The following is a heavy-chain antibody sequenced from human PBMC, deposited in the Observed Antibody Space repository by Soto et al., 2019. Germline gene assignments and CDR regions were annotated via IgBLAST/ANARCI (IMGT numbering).Heavy chain of an antibody. V-gene: IGHV4-31*03. D-gene: IGHD6-6*01. J-gene: IGHJ6*04. CDR3: ARPYRGSSRVLEV. CDR2: IYYTGSA. CDR1: GGSISSGGYY. Sequence: QVQLRESGPGLVQPSQTLSLTCTVSGGSISSGGYYWTWIRQHPGKGLEWIGYIYYTGSAYYNPSLTTRFTLPIATSRSQFSLKLSSVSPADSAVYYCARPYRGSSRVLEVWGKGTTVTVAS.